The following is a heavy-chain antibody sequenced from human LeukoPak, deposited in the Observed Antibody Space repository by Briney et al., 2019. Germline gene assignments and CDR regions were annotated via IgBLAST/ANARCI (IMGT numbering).Heavy chain of an antibody. CDR3: AKEGEVLRFLEWLLGDYFDY. Sequence: GGSLRLSCAAPGFTFSSYGMHWVRQAPGKGLEWVAVISYDGSNKYYADSVRGRFTISRDNSKNTLYLQMNSLRAEDTAVYYCAKEGEVLRFLEWLLGDYFDYWGQGTLVTVSS. V-gene: IGHV3-30*18. D-gene: IGHD3-3*01. CDR2: ISYDGSNK. J-gene: IGHJ4*02. CDR1: GFTFSSYG.